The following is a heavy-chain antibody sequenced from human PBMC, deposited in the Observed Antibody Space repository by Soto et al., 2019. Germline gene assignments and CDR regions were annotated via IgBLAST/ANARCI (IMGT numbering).Heavy chain of an antibody. CDR2: ILYDGSNK. CDR1: GFTFRSYA. J-gene: IGHJ3*02. CDR3: ARESEAFDI. V-gene: IGHV3-30-3*01. Sequence: QVQLVESGGGVVQPGRSLRLSCAASGFTFRSYAMHWVRQAPGKGLEWVAVILYDGSNKYYVDSVKGRFTISRDNSKNTLYLQMNSLRAEDTAVYYCARESEAFDIWGQGTMVTVSS.